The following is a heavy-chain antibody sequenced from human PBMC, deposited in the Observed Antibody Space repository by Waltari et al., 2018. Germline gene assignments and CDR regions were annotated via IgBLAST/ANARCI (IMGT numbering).Heavy chain of an antibody. CDR1: GFSFHLYG. D-gene: IGHD3-3*01. CDR2: IWDDGTNQ. V-gene: IGHV3-33*01. CDR3: AREGAETKEGVGGGMDV. J-gene: IGHJ6*02. Sequence: QVQLVESGGGVVQPGTSLRLSCEASGFSFHLYGMPWVRQAPGRGLEWISLIWDDGTNQYYGDSVKGRVAISRDNSKNTLYFEMASLRIDDTAVYYCAREGAETKEGVGGGMDVWGQGTTVIVSS.